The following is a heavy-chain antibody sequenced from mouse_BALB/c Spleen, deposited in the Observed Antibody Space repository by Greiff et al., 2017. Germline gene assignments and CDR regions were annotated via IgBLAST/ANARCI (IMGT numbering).Heavy chain of an antibody. V-gene: IGHV3-2*02. CDR3: ARGPSDGYFDY. J-gene: IGHJ2*01. CDR2: ISYSGST. Sequence: VQLQQSGPGLVKPSQSLSLTCTVTGYSITSDYAWNWIRQFPGNKLEWMGYISYSGSTSYNPSLKSRISITRDTSKNQFFLQLNSVTTEDTATYYCARGPSDGYFDYWGQGTTLTVSS. D-gene: IGHD2-3*01. CDR1: GYSITSDYA.